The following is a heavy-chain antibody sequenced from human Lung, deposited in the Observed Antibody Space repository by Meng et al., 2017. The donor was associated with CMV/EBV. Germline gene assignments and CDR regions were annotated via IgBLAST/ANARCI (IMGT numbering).Heavy chain of an antibody. CDR3: ARLSGTISDY. J-gene: IGHJ4*02. CDR1: GDTLSGYA. CDR2: IIPIFGTA. V-gene: IGHV1-69*05. Sequence: KVSCTASGDTLSGYAISWLRQAPGQGLEWMGGIIPIFGTANYAQKFQGRVTITTGESTSTAYMELSSLRSDDTAVYYCARLSGTISDYWGQGTLVTVSS. D-gene: IGHD1-26*01.